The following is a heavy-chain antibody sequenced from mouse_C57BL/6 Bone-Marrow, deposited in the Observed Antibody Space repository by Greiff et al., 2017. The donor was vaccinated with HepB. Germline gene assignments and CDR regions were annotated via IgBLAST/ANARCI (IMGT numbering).Heavy chain of an antibody. CDR1: GYTFTDYY. V-gene: IGHV1-19*01. J-gene: IGHJ4*01. CDR2: INPYNGGT. CDR3: APYYDYDHYYAMDY. D-gene: IGHD2-4*01. Sequence: EVKLMESGPVLVKPGASVKMSCKASGYTFTDYYMNWVKQSHGKSLEWIGVINPYNGGTSYNQKFKGKATLTVDKSSSTAYMELNSLTSEDSAVYYCAPYYDYDHYYAMDYWGQGTSVTVAS.